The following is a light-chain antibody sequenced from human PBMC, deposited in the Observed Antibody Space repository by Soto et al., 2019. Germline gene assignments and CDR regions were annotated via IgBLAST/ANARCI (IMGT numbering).Light chain of an antibody. V-gene: IGKV3-20*01. J-gene: IGKJ1*01. CDR3: QQYGSSLTWT. CDR1: QSVSSY. Sequence: ETLRTQSPAHLSLSPGERATLSCRASQSVSSYLAWYQQKPGQAPRLLIYGASSRATGIPDRFSGSGSGTDFTLTISRLEPEDFAVYYCQQYGSSLTWTFGQGAKVDIK. CDR2: GAS.